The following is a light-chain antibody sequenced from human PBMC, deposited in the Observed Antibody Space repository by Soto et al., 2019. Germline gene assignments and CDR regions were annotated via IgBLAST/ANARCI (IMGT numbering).Light chain of an antibody. V-gene: IGKV1-9*01. CDR2: AAS. J-gene: IGKJ5*01. CDR3: QHRMNWPRVT. CDR1: QGISSY. Sequence: DIQLTQSPSFLSASVGDRVTITCRASQGISSYLAWYQQKPGKAPKLLIYAASTLQSGVPSRFSGSRSGPDFTLTISRLEPEDFAVYYCQHRMNWPRVTFGQGTRLEIK.